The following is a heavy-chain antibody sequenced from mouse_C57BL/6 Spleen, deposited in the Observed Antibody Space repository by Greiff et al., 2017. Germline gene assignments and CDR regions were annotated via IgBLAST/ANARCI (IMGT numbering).Heavy chain of an antibody. CDR2: INPGSGGT. V-gene: IGHV1-54*01. CDR3: AFYGNYVAY. Sequence: VQLQESGAELVRPGTSVKVSCKASGYAFTNYLIEWVKQRPGQGLEWIGVINPGSGGTNYNEKFKGKATLTADKSSSTAYMQLSSLTSEDSAVYFCAFYGNYVAYWGQGTLVTVSA. CDR1: GYAFTNYL. J-gene: IGHJ3*01. D-gene: IGHD2-1*01.